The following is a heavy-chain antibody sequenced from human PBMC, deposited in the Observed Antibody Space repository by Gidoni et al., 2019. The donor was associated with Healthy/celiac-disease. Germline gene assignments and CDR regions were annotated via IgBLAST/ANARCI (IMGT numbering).Heavy chain of an antibody. CDR1: GYTFTSYA. Sequence: QVQLVQSGAEVKKPGASVKVSCKASGYTFTSYAMHWVRQAPGQRLEWMRWINAGNGNTKYSQKFQGRVTITRDTSASTAYMELSSLRSEDTAVYYCARRIVVVPAAIGYNWFDPWGQGTLVTVSS. V-gene: IGHV1-3*01. D-gene: IGHD2-2*01. CDR3: ARRIVVVPAAIGYNWFDP. CDR2: INAGNGNT. J-gene: IGHJ5*02.